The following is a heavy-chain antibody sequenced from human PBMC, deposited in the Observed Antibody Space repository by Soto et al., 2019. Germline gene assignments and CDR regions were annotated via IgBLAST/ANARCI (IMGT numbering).Heavy chain of an antibody. V-gene: IGHV5-51*01. CDR2: IYPGDSDT. D-gene: IGHD6-6*01. J-gene: IGHJ6*02. CDR1: GYSFASYW. CDR3: ARTRSFTLGFYYDGMDV. Sequence: PXAALKISCQGYGYSFASYWIGWVRQMPGKDLEWMGIIYPGDSDTRYSPSFQGQVTISADKSLRTAYLQWTSLKASDTALYYCARTRSFTLGFYYDGMDVWGQGTTVTVS.